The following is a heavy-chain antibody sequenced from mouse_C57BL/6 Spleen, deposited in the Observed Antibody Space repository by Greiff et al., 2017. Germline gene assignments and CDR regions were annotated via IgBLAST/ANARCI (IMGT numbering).Heavy chain of an antibody. CDR2: ISYDGSN. V-gene: IGHV3-6*01. CDR1: GYSITSGYY. Sequence: EVKVEESGPGLVKPSQSLSLTCSVTGYSITSGYYWNWIRQFPGNKLEWMGYISYDGSNNYNPSLKNRISITRDTSKNQFFLKLNSVTTEDTATYYCARLLRFLDYWGQGTTLTVSS. D-gene: IGHD1-1*01. J-gene: IGHJ2*01. CDR3: ARLLRFLDY.